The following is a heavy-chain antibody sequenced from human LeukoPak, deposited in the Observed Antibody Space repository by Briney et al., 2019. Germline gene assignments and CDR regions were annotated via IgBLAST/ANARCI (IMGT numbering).Heavy chain of an antibody. V-gene: IGHV3-74*01. J-gene: IGHJ6*03. CDR1: GFTFSSYW. CDR2: INSDGSST. CDR3: ARDQSHGSGYYNYYYYYMDV. Sequence: GGSPRLSCAASGFTFSSYWMHWVRQAPGKGLVWVSRINSDGSSTSYADSVKGRFTISRDNAKNTLYLQMNSLRAEDTAVYYCARDQSHGSGYYNYYYYYMDVWGKGTTVTVSS. D-gene: IGHD3-3*01.